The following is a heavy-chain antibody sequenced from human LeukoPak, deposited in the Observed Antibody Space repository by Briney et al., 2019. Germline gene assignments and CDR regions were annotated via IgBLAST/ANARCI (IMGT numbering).Heavy chain of an antibody. Sequence: GASVKVSCTASGYTFTSYAMHWVRQAPGQRLERMGWINAGNGNTKYSQKFQGRVTITRDTSASTAYMELSSLRSEDTAVYYCARSGYCSGGSCYFWLDYWGQGTLVTVSS. J-gene: IGHJ4*02. V-gene: IGHV1-3*01. CDR1: GYTFTSYA. CDR2: INAGNGNT. D-gene: IGHD2-15*01. CDR3: ARSGYCSGGSCYFWLDY.